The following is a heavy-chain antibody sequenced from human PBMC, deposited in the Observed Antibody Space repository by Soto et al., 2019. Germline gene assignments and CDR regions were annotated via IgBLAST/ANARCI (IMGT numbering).Heavy chain of an antibody. CDR3: ARVLRYFDWDYAFDI. J-gene: IGHJ3*02. V-gene: IGHV3-33*01. Sequence: QVQLVESGGGVVQPGRSLRLSCAASGFTFSTYGMHWVRQAPGKGLEWVAVIWNDGSTKYYADYVKGRFTISRDDSKNTLYLQMNSLRAEDTAVYYCARVLRYFDWDYAFDIWGQGTMVTVSS. CDR1: GFTFSTYG. CDR2: IWNDGSTK. D-gene: IGHD3-9*01.